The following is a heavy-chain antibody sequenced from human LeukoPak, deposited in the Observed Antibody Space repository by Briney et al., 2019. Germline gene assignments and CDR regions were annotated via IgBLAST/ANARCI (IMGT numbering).Heavy chain of an antibody. D-gene: IGHD1-26*01. J-gene: IGHJ3*02. Sequence: GSLSLSCAASGFTVSSNYMSWVRQAPGKGLEWVSVIYSGGSTYYADSVKGRFTISRDNSKNTLYLQMNSLRAEDTAVYYCAREVGATHSDAFDIWGQGTMVTVSS. CDR3: AREVGATHSDAFDI. V-gene: IGHV3-66*02. CDR2: IYSGGST. CDR1: GFTVSSNY.